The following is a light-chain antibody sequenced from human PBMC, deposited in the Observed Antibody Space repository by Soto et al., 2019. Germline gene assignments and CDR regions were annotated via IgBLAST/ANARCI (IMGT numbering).Light chain of an antibody. CDR2: GAS. V-gene: IGKV3-20*01. CDR1: QSVSSSY. Sequence: EIVLTQSPGTLSLSPGERASLSCRASQSVSSSYLAWYQQKPGQAPRLLIYGASSRATGIPDRFSGSGSGTDFTLTISSREHEDLAVYYCQQYGSSPTFGQGTKVDI. CDR3: QQYGSSPT. J-gene: IGKJ1*01.